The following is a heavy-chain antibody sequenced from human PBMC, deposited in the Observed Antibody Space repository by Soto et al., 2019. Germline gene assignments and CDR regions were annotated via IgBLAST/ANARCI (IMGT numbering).Heavy chain of an antibody. CDR2: INGYNGNT. CDR1: GYTFTSYG. J-gene: IGHJ6*02. CDR3: ARMGDVPYYYYGMDV. V-gene: IGHV1-18*01. D-gene: IGHD3-16*01. Sequence: QVQLVQSGAEVKKPGASVKVSCKASGYTFTSYGITWVRQAPGQGLEGLGWINGYNGNTNYAQKHQGRVTMTTDTSTSTAYMELRSLRSDDTAVYYCARMGDVPYYYYGMDVWGQGTTVTVSS.